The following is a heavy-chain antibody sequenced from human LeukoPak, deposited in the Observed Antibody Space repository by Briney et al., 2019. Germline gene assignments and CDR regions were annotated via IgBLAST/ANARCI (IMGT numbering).Heavy chain of an antibody. Sequence: ASVKVSCKASGGTFSSYAMHWVRQAPGQGLEWMGWINPNSGGTNYAQKFQGRVTMTRDTSISTAYMELSRLRSDDTAMYYCARDLAYYYDSSGYPVDFWGQGTLVTVSS. CDR2: INPNSGGT. CDR3: ARDLAYYYDSSGYPVDF. V-gene: IGHV1-2*02. D-gene: IGHD3-22*01. CDR1: GGTFSSYA. J-gene: IGHJ4*02.